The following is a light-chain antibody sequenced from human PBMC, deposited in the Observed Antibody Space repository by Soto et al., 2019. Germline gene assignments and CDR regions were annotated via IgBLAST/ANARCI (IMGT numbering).Light chain of an antibody. CDR3: SSYTSSSSVV. V-gene: IGLV2-14*01. J-gene: IGLJ2*01. CDR1: SSDVGGYDY. CDR2: EVS. Sequence: QSALTQPASVSRSPGQSITISCTGTSSDVGGYDYVSWYQQHPGKAPKLIIFEVSHRPSGVSNRFSGSKSGNTASLTISGLQAEDEADYYCSSYTSSSSVVFGGGTKLTVL.